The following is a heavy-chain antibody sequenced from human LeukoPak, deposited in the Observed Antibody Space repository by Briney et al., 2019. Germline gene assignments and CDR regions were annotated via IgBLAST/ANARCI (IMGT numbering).Heavy chain of an antibody. Sequence: ASVKVSCKASGGTFSSYAISWVRQAPGKGLEWMGGIIPIFGTANNDQQSQGRVTTTADDTTSTAYMELRSLISEDTAVYYCATGRFFSSSSGRGSNDYWGQGTLVTVSS. CDR1: GGTFSSYA. J-gene: IGHJ4*02. D-gene: IGHD6-13*01. CDR2: IIPIFGTA. V-gene: IGHV1-69*13. CDR3: ATGRFFSSSSGRGSNDY.